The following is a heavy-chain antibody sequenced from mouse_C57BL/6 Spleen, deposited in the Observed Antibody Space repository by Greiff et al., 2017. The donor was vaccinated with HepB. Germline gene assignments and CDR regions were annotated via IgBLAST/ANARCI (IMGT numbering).Heavy chain of an antibody. V-gene: IGHV3-6*01. D-gene: IGHD2-1*01. CDR1: GYSITSGYY. J-gene: IGHJ3*01. Sequence: EVKLMESGPGLVKPSQSLSLTCSVTGYSITSGYYRNWIRQFPGNKLEWMGYISYDGSNNYNPSFKNRISITRDTSKNQFFLKLNSVTTEDTATYYCARDRDYGNFAWFAYWGQGTLVTVSA. CDR2: ISYDGSN. CDR3: ARDRDYGNFAWFAY.